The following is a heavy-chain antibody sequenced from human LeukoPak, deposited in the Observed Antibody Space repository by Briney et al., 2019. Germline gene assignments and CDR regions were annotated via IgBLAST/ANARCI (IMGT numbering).Heavy chain of an antibody. Sequence: SVNVSCKASGGTFSSYTISWVRQAPGQGLEWMGRIIPILGIANYAKKFQGRVTITVDKSTSTAYMELSSLRSEDTAVYYCARDPRYYDSSGYLEEVDYWGQGTLVTVSS. V-gene: IGHV1-69*04. CDR3: ARDPRYYDSSGYLEEVDY. D-gene: IGHD3-22*01. J-gene: IGHJ4*02. CDR1: GGTFSSYT. CDR2: IIPILGIA.